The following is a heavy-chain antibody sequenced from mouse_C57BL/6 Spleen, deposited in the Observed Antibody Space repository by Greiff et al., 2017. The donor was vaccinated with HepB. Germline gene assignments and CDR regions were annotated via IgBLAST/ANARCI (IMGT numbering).Heavy chain of an antibody. Sequence: QVQLQQPGAELVMPGASVKLSCKASGYTFTSYWMHWVKQRPGQGLEWIGEIDPSDSYTNYNQKFKGKSTLTVDKSSSTAYMQLSSLTSEDSAVYYCARGYYSNSWFAYWGQGTLVTVSA. CDR2: IDPSDSYT. CDR1: GYTFTSYW. D-gene: IGHD2-5*01. J-gene: IGHJ3*01. CDR3: ARGYYSNSWFAY. V-gene: IGHV1-69*01.